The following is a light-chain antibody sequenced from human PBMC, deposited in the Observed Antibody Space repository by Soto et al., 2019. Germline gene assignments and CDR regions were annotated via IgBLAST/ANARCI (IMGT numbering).Light chain of an antibody. V-gene: IGKV1-39*01. CDR1: QSISSY. CDR2: AAS. J-gene: IGKJ4*01. Sequence: DIQMTQSPSSLSESVGDRVTITCRASQSISSYLNWYQQKPGKAPKLLIYAASSLPSGVPSRFSGSGSGTDFTLTISSLQPEDFATYYCQQSYSTPLTFGGGTKVEIK. CDR3: QQSYSTPLT.